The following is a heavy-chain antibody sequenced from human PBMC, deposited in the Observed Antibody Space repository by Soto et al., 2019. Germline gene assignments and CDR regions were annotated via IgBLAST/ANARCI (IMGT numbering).Heavy chain of an antibody. CDR1: GGTFSSYA. D-gene: IGHD6-19*01. Sequence: QVQLVQSGAEVKKPGSSVKVSCKASGGTFSSYAISWVRQAPGQGLEWMGGIIPIFGTANYAQKFQGRVTITADKSASTDHMELSSLRSEEKAVDYCDRGLAVAGTEWFDHWGQGPLVTVSS. CDR3: DRGLAVAGTEWFDH. CDR2: IIPIFGTA. J-gene: IGHJ5*02. V-gene: IGHV1-69*06.